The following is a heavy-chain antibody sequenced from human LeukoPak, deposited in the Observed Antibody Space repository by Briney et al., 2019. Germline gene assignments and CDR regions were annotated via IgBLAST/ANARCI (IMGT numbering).Heavy chain of an antibody. CDR1: GYSFTGYY. CDR3: ARAGVMATNHFDL. J-gene: IGHJ2*01. CDR2: IGPHGDDA. V-gene: IGHV1-46*01. Sequence: ASVKVSCKASGYSFTGYYIHWVRQATGQGLGWMGIIGPHGDDATYAQKFQGRVTMTGERSTRTVYMQLSSLRSDDTAVYYCARAGVMATNHFDLWGRGTLVTVSS. D-gene: IGHD5-24*01.